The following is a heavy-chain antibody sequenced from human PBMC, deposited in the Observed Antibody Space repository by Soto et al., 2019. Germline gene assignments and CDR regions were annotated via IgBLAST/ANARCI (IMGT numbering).Heavy chain of an antibody. CDR1: GFTFSSYG. CDR3: ARRGSGGWFDP. Sequence: VQLVESGGGVVQPGRSLRLSCAASGFTFSSYGMYWVRQAPGKGLEWVSVISGSGDSTYYADSVKGRFTISRDNSKNTLYLQMNSLRAEDTAVYYCARRGSGGWFDPWGQGTLVTVSS. CDR2: ISGSGDST. J-gene: IGHJ5*02. V-gene: IGHV3-23*04. D-gene: IGHD3-16*01.